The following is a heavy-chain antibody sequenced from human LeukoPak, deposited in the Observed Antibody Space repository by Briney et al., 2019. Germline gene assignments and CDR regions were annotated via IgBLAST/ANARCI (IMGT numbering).Heavy chain of an antibody. D-gene: IGHD5-24*01. V-gene: IGHV3-23*01. CDR3: ANLRWLRLQLDY. J-gene: IGHJ4*02. CDR2: ISSGGGST. Sequence: GGSLRLSCAASGLTFSSYAMSWVRQAPGKGLEWVSTISSGGGSTYYADSVKGRFTISRDNSKNTLYLQMNSLRAEDTAVYYCANLRWLRLQLDYWGQGTLVTVSS. CDR1: GLTFSSYA.